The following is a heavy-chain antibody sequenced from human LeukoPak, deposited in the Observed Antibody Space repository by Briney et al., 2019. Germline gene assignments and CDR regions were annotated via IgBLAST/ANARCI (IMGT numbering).Heavy chain of an antibody. V-gene: IGHV3-74*01. J-gene: IGHJ4*02. D-gene: IGHD6-19*01. Sequence: GGSLRLSCAASGFTFSSYWMHWVRQAPGKGLVWVSRINGDGSSIRYADSVKGRFTISRDNAKNTLYLQMNSLRAEDTAVYYCAREEVAGTIDYWGQGTLVTVSS. CDR1: GFTFSSYW. CDR2: INGDGSSI. CDR3: AREEVAGTIDY.